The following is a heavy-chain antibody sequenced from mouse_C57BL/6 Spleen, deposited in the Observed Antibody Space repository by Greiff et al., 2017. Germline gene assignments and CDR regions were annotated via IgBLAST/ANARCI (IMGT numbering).Heavy chain of an antibody. CDR3: ARRPSLAY. J-gene: IGHJ3*01. CDR2: ISSGSSTI. CDR1: GFTFSDYG. Sequence: EVQRVESGGGFVKPGGSLKLSCAASGFTFSDYGMHWVRQAPEQGLEWVAYISSGSSTIDYADTVKGRFTIARDNAKNTLFLQMTSLRSEDTAMYYCARRPSLAYWGQGTLVTVSA. V-gene: IGHV5-17*01.